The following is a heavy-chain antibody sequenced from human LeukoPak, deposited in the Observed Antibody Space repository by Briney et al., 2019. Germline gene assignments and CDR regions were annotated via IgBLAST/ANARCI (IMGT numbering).Heavy chain of an antibody. J-gene: IGHJ6*02. Sequence: SETLSLTCAVYSGSFSGYYWSWIRQPPGKGLEWIGEINHSGSTNFNPSLKSRVTISLDTSKNQFSLELSSVTAADTAVYYCARSPCSSTSCYYYGMDVWGQGTTVTVSS. D-gene: IGHD2-2*01. CDR2: INHSGST. V-gene: IGHV4-34*01. CDR1: SGSFSGYY. CDR3: ARSPCSSTSCYYYGMDV.